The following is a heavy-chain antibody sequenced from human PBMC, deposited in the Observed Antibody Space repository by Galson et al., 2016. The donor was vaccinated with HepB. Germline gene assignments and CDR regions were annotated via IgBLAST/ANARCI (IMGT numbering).Heavy chain of an antibody. CDR2: MYYGWRT. D-gene: IGHD5-24*01. CDR3: ARQLGLTIPAWGWFDP. Sequence: LSLTCTVSGGPVSSSYSYWGWIRQPPGKGLEWIGSMYYGWRTYYNPSLKSRLTISVDTPKNQFSLKLNSVTAADTAVYYCARQLGLTIPAWGWFDPWGQGTLVTVSS. J-gene: IGHJ5*02. CDR1: GGPVSSSYSY. V-gene: IGHV4-39*01.